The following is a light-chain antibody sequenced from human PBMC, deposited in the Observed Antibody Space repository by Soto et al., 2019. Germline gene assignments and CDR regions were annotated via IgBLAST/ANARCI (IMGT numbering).Light chain of an antibody. CDR3: QHYNNWPVT. CDR2: GAS. Sequence: EIIMTQSPATLSVSPGETATRSCRASQSISSNLAWYQQTPGQAPRLLIYGASTRATGIPARFSGSGSGTEFTLTISSLESEDFAVYYCQHYNNWPVTFGHGTRL. CDR1: QSISSN. V-gene: IGKV3-15*01. J-gene: IGKJ5*01.